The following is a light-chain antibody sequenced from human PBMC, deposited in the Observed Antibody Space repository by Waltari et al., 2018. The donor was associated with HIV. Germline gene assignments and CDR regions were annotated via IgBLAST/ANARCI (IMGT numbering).Light chain of an antibody. J-gene: IGLJ1*01. Sequence: SSDLTQDPDVSVSLGQTVRITCQGDSLRDYYASWYQQKPGQAPILVIYGNGDRPSGIPDRFSGSRSGTTASLTIPGAQAEDEADYYCNSRDRSGNHLFAAGTTVTVL. CDR2: GNG. CDR3: NSRDRSGNHL. CDR1: SLRDYY. V-gene: IGLV3-19*01.